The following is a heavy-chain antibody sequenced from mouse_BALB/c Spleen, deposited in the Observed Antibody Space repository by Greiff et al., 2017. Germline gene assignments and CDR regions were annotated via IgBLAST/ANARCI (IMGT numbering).Heavy chain of an antibody. Sequence: EVQLVESGGGLVQPGGSLRLSCATSGFTFTDYYMSWVRQPPGKALEWLGFIRNKANGYTTEYSASVKGRFTISRDNSQSILYLQMNTLRAEDSATYYCARDFGSSYSYWYFDVWGAGTTVTVSS. D-gene: IGHD1-1*01. J-gene: IGHJ1*01. CDR3: ARDFGSSYSYWYFDV. CDR1: GFTFTDYY. V-gene: IGHV7-3*02. CDR2: IRNKANGYTT.